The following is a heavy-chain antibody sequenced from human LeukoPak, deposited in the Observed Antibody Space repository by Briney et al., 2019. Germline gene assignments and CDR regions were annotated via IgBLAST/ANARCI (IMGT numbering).Heavy chain of an antibody. CDR1: GGSISSSSYY. CDR2: IYYSGST. D-gene: IGHD5-18*01. J-gene: IGHJ4*02. Sequence: SETLSLTCTVSGGSISSSSYYWGWIRQPPGTGLEWIGSIYYSGSTYYNPSLKSRVTISVDTSKNQFSLKLSSVTAADTAVYYCARRLGYSYGKYYFDYWGQGTLVTVSS. V-gene: IGHV4-39*07. CDR3: ARRLGYSYGKYYFDY.